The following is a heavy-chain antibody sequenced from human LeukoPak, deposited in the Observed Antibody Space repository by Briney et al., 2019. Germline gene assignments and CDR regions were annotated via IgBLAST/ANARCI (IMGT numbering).Heavy chain of an antibody. CDR2: INAGNGNT. CDR1: GYTFTSYA. Sequence: ASVKVSCKASGYTFTSYAMHWVRQAPGQRLERMGWINAGNGNTKYSQRFQGRVTMTRDTSTSTVYMELSSLRSEDTAVYYCASGQTKWELLVYWGQGTLVTVSS. CDR3: ASGQTKWELLVY. V-gene: IGHV1-3*01. J-gene: IGHJ4*02. D-gene: IGHD1-26*01.